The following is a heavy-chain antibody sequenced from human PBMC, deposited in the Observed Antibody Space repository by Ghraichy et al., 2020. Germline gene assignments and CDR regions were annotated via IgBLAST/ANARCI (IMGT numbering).Heavy chain of an antibody. V-gene: IGHV4-59*01. J-gene: IGHJ4*02. CDR3: SRDRGSTLDS. Sequence: SETLSLTCTVSGGSISSYYWSWIRQPPGKGLEWIGYIYYSGSTNYNPSLKSRVTISVGTSKNQFSLKLSSVTAADAAVYYCSRDRGSTLDSWGQGTLLTVSS. D-gene: IGHD3-10*01. CDR1: GGSISSYY. CDR2: IYYSGST.